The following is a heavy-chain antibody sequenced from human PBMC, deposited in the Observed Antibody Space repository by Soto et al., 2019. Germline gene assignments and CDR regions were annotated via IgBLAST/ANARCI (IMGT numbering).Heavy chain of an antibody. CDR3: AKRSQRWLQTGYFDY. J-gene: IGHJ4*02. D-gene: IGHD1-26*01. Sequence: PGGSLRLSCAASGFTFDDYAMHWVRQAPGKGLEWVSGISWNSGSIGYADSVKGRFTISRDNAKNSLYLQMNSLRAEETALYYCAKRSQRWLQTGYFDYWGQGTLFTVSS. V-gene: IGHV3-9*01. CDR1: GFTFDDYA. CDR2: ISWNSGSI.